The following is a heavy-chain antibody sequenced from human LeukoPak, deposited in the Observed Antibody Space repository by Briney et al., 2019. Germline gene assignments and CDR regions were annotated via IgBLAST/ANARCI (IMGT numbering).Heavy chain of an antibody. CDR3: ARDFVTIFGVVIRSWFDP. D-gene: IGHD3-3*01. Sequence: ASVKVSCKASGYTFTSYDIYWVRPATGQGLEWMGWMNPNSGNTGYAQKFQGRVTMTRNTSISTAYMELSSLRSEDTAVYYCARDFVTIFGVVIRSWFDPWGQGTLVTVSS. V-gene: IGHV1-8*01. J-gene: IGHJ5*02. CDR2: MNPNSGNT. CDR1: GYTFTSYD.